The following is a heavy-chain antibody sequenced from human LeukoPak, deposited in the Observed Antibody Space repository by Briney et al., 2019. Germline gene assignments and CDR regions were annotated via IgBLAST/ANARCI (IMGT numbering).Heavy chain of an antibody. V-gene: IGHV3-53*01. Sequence: GGSLRLSCAASGFTVSSNYMSWVRQAPGKGLECVSVIYSGGRTYYADSVKGRFTISGDNSRNTLFLQMNSLRAEDTVVYYCARGVGYCSSTSCEDAFDIWGQGTMVTVSS. CDR2: IYSGGRT. CDR1: GFTVSSNY. D-gene: IGHD2-2*03. CDR3: ARGVGYCSSTSCEDAFDI. J-gene: IGHJ3*02.